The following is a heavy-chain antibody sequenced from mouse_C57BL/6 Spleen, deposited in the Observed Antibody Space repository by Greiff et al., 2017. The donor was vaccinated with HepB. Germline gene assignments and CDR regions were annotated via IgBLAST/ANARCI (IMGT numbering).Heavy chain of an antibody. CDR3: AREHYYGSYYFDY. CDR2: IDPSDSYT. J-gene: IGHJ2*01. CDR1: GYTFTSYW. V-gene: IGHV1-69*01. D-gene: IGHD1-1*01. Sequence: QVQLQQPGAELVMPGASVKLSCKASGYTFTSYWMHWVKQRPGQGLEWIGEIDPSDSYTNYNQKFKGKSTLTVDKSSSTAYMQLSSLTSEDSAVYYCAREHYYGSYYFDYWGQGTTLTVSS.